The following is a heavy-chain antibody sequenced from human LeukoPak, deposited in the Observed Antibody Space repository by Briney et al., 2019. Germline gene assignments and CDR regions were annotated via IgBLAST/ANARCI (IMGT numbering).Heavy chain of an antibody. CDR2: ITNSGGST. D-gene: IGHD3-10*01. Sequence: GGSLRLSCAASGFTFSSYAMSWVRQAPGKGLEWVSAITNSGGSTYYADSVKGRFTISRDNSESTLYLQMNSLSAEDTAVYYCAKVRVPPADYFDYWGQGTLVTVSS. J-gene: IGHJ4*02. CDR1: GFTFSSYA. CDR3: AKVRVPPADYFDY. V-gene: IGHV3-23*01.